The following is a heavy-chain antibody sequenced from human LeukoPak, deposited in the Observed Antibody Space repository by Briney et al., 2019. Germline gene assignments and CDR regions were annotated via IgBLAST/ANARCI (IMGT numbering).Heavy chain of an antibody. D-gene: IGHD3-16*02. CDR1: GYTFTGYY. J-gene: IGHJ4*02. Sequence: GASVKVSCKASGYTFTGYYMHWVRQAPGQGLEWMGGIIPIFGTANYAQKFQGRVTITTDESTSTAYMELSSLRSEDTAVYYCARVVRADYDYVWGSYHPLGTYFDYWGQGTLVTVSS. CDR3: ARVVRADYDYVWGSYHPLGTYFDY. V-gene: IGHV1-69*05. CDR2: IIPIFGTA.